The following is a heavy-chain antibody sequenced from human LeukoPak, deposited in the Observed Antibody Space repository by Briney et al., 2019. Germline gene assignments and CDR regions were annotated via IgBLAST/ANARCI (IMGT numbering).Heavy chain of an antibody. CDR1: GGSISSGGYS. Sequence: SETLSLTCAVSGGSISSGGYSWSWIRQPPGKGLEWIGYIYHSGSTYYNPSLKSRVTISVDRSKNQFSLKLSSVTAADTAVYYCARDSGGYSYGNGAFDIWGQGTMVTVCS. J-gene: IGHJ3*02. CDR2: IYHSGST. V-gene: IGHV4-30-2*01. CDR3: ARDSGGYSYGNGAFDI. D-gene: IGHD5-18*01.